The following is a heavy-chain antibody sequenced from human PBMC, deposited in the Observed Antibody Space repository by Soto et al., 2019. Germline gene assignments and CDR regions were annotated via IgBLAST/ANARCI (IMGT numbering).Heavy chain of an antibody. CDR2: ISGRGGST. V-gene: IGHV3-23*01. CDR1: GFTFSSYA. CDR3: AKAGMITFGGVIAPGAFDI. J-gene: IGHJ3*02. D-gene: IGHD3-16*02. Sequence: EVQLLESGGGLVQPGGSLRLSCAASGFTFSSYAMSWVRQAPGKGLEWVSAISGRGGSTYYADSVKGRFTISRDNSKNTLYLQMNSLRAEDTAVYYCAKAGMITFGGVIAPGAFDIWGQGTMVTVSS.